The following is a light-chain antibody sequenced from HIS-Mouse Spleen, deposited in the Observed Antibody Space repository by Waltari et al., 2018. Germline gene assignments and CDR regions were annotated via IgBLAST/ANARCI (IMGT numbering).Light chain of an antibody. CDR1: SSDVGSYNL. Sequence: QSALTQPASVSGSPGQSITISCTGTSSDVGSYNLVSWYQQHPGKAPKLMIYGGSKRPSGVSNRFSGSTSGNTASLTISGRQAEDEADYYCCSYAGSSSWVFGGGTKLTVL. V-gene: IGLV2-23*01. J-gene: IGLJ3*02. CDR2: GGS. CDR3: CSYAGSSSWV.